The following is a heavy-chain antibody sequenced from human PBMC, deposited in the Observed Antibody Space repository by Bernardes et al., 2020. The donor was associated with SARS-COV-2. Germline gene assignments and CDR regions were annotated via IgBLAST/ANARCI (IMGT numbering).Heavy chain of an antibody. Sequence: ASVKVSCKASGYTFTSYGISWVRQAPGQGLEWMGWISAYNGNTNYAQKLQGRVTMTTDTSTSTAYMELRSLRSDDTAVYYCARDRGYKAPGVGYGMDVWGQGTTVTVSS. CDR2: ISAYNGNT. J-gene: IGHJ6*02. D-gene: IGHD5-12*01. CDR3: ARDRGYKAPGVGYGMDV. V-gene: IGHV1-18*01. CDR1: GYTFTSYG.